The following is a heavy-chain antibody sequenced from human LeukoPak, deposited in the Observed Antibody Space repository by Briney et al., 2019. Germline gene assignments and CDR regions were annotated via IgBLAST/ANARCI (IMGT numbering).Heavy chain of an antibody. CDR1: GGSISSSDW. Sequence: SETLSLTCAVSGGSISSSDWWSWIRQPPGKGLEWIGEINHSGSTNYNPSLKSRVTISVDTSKNQFSLKLSSVTAADTAVYYCARLKMVRGVIRIWFDPWGQGTLVTVSS. CDR2: INHSGST. V-gene: IGHV4-4*02. J-gene: IGHJ5*02. CDR3: ARLKMVRGVIRIWFDP. D-gene: IGHD3-10*01.